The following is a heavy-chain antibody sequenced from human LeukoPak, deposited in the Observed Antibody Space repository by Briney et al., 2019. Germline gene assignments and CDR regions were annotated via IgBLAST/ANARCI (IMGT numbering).Heavy chain of an antibody. V-gene: IGHV4-61*02. CDR3: ARGPTRYYFDY. Sequence: TLSLTCTVSGGSITSTTYYWSWIRQPAGKGPEWIGRIYTSGITAYNPSLESRVTISIDTSKNQFSLRLYSVTAADTAVYYCARGPTRYYFDYWGQGTLVTVSS. CDR2: IYTSGIT. CDR1: GGSITSTTYY. J-gene: IGHJ4*02.